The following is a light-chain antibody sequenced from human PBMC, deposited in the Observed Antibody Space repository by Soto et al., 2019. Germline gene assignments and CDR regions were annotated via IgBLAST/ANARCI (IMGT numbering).Light chain of an antibody. J-gene: IGLJ1*01. CDR1: KIGSKN. CDR2: RDF. V-gene: IGLV3-9*01. Sequence: SYELTQPLSVSVALGQTARITCGGNKIGSKNVQWYQQKPGQAPVLVIYRDFNRPSGIPERFSGSNSGNTATLTISRAQAGDEADYYCQVWDSSAVFGTGTKGTVL. CDR3: QVWDSSAV.